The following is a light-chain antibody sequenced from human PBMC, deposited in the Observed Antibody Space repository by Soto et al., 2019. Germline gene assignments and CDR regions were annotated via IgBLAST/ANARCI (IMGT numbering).Light chain of an antibody. CDR3: QQYDNRPLT. V-gene: IGKV1-33*01. J-gene: IGKJ4*01. CDR2: DAS. CDR1: QDISNY. Sequence: DIPMTQSPSSLSASVGDRVTITCQASQDISNYLNWYQQKPGKAPKLLIYDASNLETGVPSRFSGSGSGTDFTFTISSLQPEDIATYYCQQYDNRPLTFGGGTKVXXK.